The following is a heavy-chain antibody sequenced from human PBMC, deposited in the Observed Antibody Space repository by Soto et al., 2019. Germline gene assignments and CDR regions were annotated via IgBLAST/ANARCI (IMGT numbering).Heavy chain of an antibody. CDR1: GFTFSSYG. Sequence: QVQLVESGGGVVQPGKSLRLSCAGSGFTFSSYGMDWVRQAPGKGLEWVAVISYDGSNKYYADSVKGRFTISRDNSKNTLYLQMSSLRADHTAVYYCAKDRRGAGVRGYFDYWGHGTLVTVSS. D-gene: IGHD3-10*01. V-gene: IGHV3-30*18. J-gene: IGHJ4*01. CDR3: AKDRRGAGVRGYFDY. CDR2: ISYDGSNK.